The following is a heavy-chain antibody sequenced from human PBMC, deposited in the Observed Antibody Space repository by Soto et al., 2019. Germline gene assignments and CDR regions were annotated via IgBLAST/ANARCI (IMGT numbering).Heavy chain of an antibody. D-gene: IGHD1-26*01. Sequence: EVQLLESGGGLVQPGGSLRLSCAASGFTFSSYAMRWVRQAPVKGLEWVSAISGSGDSTYYADSVKGRFTISRDNSKNPLYVQINSLRAEDTAVYYCARRGSGSDYDYWGQGTLVTVSS. CDR2: ISGSGDST. J-gene: IGHJ4*02. V-gene: IGHV3-23*01. CDR1: GFTFSSYA. CDR3: ARRGSGSDYDY.